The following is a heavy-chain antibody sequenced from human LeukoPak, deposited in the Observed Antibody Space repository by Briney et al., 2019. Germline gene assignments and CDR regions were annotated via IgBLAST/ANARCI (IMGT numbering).Heavy chain of an antibody. CDR2: ISYDGSNK. Sequence: LPGGSLRLSCAASGFTFSSYAMHWVRQAPGKGLEWVAVISYDGSNKYYADSVKGRFTISRDNSKNTLYLQMNSLRAEDTAVYYCARVGTSSLRDWFDPWGQGTLVTVSS. CDR3: ARVGTSSLRDWFDP. V-gene: IGHV3-30*04. CDR1: GFTFSSYA. J-gene: IGHJ5*02. D-gene: IGHD2-8*01.